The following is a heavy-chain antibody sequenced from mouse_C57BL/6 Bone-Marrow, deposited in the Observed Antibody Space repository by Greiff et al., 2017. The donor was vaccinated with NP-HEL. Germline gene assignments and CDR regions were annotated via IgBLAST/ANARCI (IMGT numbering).Heavy chain of an antibody. D-gene: IGHD1-1*01. CDR2: IDPENGDT. CDR3: TTLLRRY. J-gene: IGHJ2*01. Sequence: EVQLQQSGAELVRPGASVKLSCTASGFNIKDDYMHWVKQRPEQGLEWIGWIDPENGDTEYASKFQGKATITADTSSNTAYLQLRSLTSEDTAVYYCTTLLRRYWGQGTTLTVSS. CDR1: GFNIKDDY. V-gene: IGHV14-4*01.